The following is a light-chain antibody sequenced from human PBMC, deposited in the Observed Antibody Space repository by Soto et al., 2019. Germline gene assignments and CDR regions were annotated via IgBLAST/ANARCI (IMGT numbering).Light chain of an antibody. V-gene: IGLV2-14*01. J-gene: IGLJ1*01. CDR1: STDVGGYNF. CDR2: GVS. CDR3: RSCNSSMNCYV. Sequence: QSALTQPASASGSPGQSITISCTGTSTDVGGYNFVSWYQQPPGTAPKLMIYGVSHRPSGVSNRFSGSKSGNTASLTIPGLQAEDAADYYCRSCNSSMNCYVFGAGTKLTVL.